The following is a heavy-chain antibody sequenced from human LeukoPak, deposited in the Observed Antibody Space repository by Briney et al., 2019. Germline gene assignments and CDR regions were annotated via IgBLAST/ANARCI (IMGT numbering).Heavy chain of an antibody. CDR3: ARGNTGTASRYFDWFAPSRYGMDV. CDR2: TYYRSKWYN. V-gene: IGHV6-1*01. CDR1: GDSVSSNSAA. D-gene: IGHD3-9*01. J-gene: IGHJ6*02. Sequence: SQTLSLTCAISGDSVSSNSAAWNWIRQSPSRGLEWLGRTYYRSKWYNDYAVSVKSRITINPDTSKIQFSLQLNSVTPEDTAVYYCARGNTGTASRYFDWFAPSRYGMDVWGQGTTVTVSS.